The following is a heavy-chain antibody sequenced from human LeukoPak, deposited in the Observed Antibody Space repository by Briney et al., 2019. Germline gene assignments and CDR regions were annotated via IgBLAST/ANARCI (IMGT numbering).Heavy chain of an antibody. Sequence: GGTLRLSCAASGFSFSSHGMSWVRQAPGKGLEWVSGINWNGGSTGYADSVKGRFTISRDNAKNSLYLQMNSLRAEDTALYYCAREPPYSNYVDYWGQGTLVTVSS. J-gene: IGHJ4*02. V-gene: IGHV3-20*04. CDR3: AREPPYSNYVDY. CDR2: INWNGGST. D-gene: IGHD4-11*01. CDR1: GFSFSSHG.